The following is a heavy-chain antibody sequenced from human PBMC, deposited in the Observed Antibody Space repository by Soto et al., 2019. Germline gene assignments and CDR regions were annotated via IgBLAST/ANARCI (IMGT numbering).Heavy chain of an antibody. D-gene: IGHD4-17*01. J-gene: IGHJ4*02. Sequence: ASVKVSCKASGGTFSSYTISWVRQAPGQGLEWMGRIIPILGIANYAQKFQGRVTITADKSTSTAYMELSSLRSEDTAVYYCARDLYGGPASSLNDYWGQGTLVTVSS. CDR3: ARDLYGGPASSLNDY. V-gene: IGHV1-69*04. CDR2: IIPILGIA. CDR1: GGTFSSYT.